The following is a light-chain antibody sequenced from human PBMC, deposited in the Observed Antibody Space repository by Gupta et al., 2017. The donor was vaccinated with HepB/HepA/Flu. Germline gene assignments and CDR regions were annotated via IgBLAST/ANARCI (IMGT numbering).Light chain of an antibody. V-gene: IGKV3-20*01. CDR2: GAS. J-gene: IGKJ2*01. CDR3: QQFASSPYT. Sequence: EIVLTQSPGTLSLSPGERATLSCRASQTISHSSLAWYQHKPGQAPRLLIYGASSRTTGIPDRFSGSGSGTDITLTISRLEPEDFAVYYCQQFASSPYTFGQGTRLEI. CDR1: QTISHSS.